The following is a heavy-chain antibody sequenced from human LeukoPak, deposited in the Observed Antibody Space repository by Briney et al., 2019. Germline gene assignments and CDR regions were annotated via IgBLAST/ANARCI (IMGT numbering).Heavy chain of an antibody. CDR3: ARSYGGNPPYYGMDV. J-gene: IGHJ6*02. CDR1: GGTFSSYA. CDR2: IIPIFGTA. Sequence: ASVKVSCKASGGTFSSYAISWVRQAPGQGLEWMGGIIPIFGTANYAQKFQGRVTITAHESTSTAYMELSSLRSEDTAVYYCARSYGGNPPYYGMDVWGQGTTVTVSS. D-gene: IGHD4-23*01. V-gene: IGHV1-69*13.